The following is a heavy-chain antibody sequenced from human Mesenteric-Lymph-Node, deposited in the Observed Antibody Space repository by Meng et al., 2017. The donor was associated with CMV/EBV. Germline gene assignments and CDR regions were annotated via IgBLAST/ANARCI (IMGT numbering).Heavy chain of an antibody. J-gene: IGHJ3*02. V-gene: IGHV3-30-3*01. CDR2: ISYDGSNK. D-gene: IGHD2-2*01. CDR3: ARVYCSSTSCYGRLDAFDI. CDR1: GFTFSGYA. Sequence: GESLKISCAASGFTFSGYAMHWVRQAPGKGLEWVAVISYDGSNKYYADSVKGRFTISRDNSKNTLYLQMNSLRAEDTAVYYCARVYCSSTSCYGRLDAFDIWGQGTMVTVSS.